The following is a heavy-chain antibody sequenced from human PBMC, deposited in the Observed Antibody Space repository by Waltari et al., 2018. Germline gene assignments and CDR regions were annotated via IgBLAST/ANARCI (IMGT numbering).Heavy chain of an antibody. D-gene: IGHD3-9*01. Sequence: QVQLVQSGAEVKKPGASVKVSCKASGYTFTGYYMHWVRQAPGQGLDRMGWSNPNSGGTNYAQKFEGSVTMTRETSIRTDYMELSRLRSDDTAVYYCARGSVGYFDWNFDYWGQGTLVTVSS. V-gene: IGHV1-2*02. CDR3: ARGSVGYFDWNFDY. J-gene: IGHJ4*02. CDR2: SNPNSGGT. CDR1: GYTFTGYY.